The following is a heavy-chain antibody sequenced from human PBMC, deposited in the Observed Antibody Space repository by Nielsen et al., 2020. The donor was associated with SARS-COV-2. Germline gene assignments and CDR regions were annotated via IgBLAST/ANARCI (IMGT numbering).Heavy chain of an antibody. CDR1: GYTFTSYD. CDR2: ISGNSGNV. Sequence: ASVKVSCKASGYTFTSYDINWVRQATGQGLEWMGRISGNSGNVKYAQSLQGRVTMTTDASTRTVYMELTRLRSDDTAVYYCARVASGVVPGPLGIGMWYSYYYMDVWGKGTTVTVSS. V-gene: IGHV1-18*01. CDR3: ARVASGVVPGPLGIGMWYSYYYMDV. J-gene: IGHJ6*03. D-gene: IGHD2-2*01.